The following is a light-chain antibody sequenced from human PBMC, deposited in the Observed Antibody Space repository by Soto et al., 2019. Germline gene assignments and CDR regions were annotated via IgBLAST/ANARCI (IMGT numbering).Light chain of an antibody. V-gene: IGKV1-9*01. CDR2: SAS. CDR1: QGISNY. J-gene: IGKJ4*01. CDR3: LQLFRYPLT. Sequence: DIQLTQSPSFLSASVGDRITITCRASQGISNYLAWYQQKPGKAPELLVYSASTLQSGVPSRFSGGGSETEFSLTIETLQPEDFATYYCLQLFRYPLTFGGGTKVDLK.